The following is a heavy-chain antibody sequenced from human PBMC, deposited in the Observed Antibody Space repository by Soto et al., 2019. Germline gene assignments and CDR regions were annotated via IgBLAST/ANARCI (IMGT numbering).Heavy chain of an antibody. CDR2: ISSSSSYI. CDR3: AREEAGNYYYGMDV. V-gene: IGHV3-21*01. CDR1: GFTFSSYS. Sequence: SGGGLVKPGGSLRLSCAASGFTFSSYSMNWVRQAPGKGLEWVSSISSSSSYIYYADSVKGRFTISRDNAKNSLYLQMNSLRAEDTAVYYCAREEAGNYYYGMDVWGQGTTVTVSS. J-gene: IGHJ6*02.